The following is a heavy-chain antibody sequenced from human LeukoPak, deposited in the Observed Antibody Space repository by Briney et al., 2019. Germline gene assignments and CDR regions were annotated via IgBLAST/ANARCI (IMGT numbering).Heavy chain of an antibody. J-gene: IGHJ6*02. CDR3: ASIQIQDGYYYYGMDV. V-gene: IGHV3-21*01. D-gene: IGHD5-18*01. Sequence: GGSLRLSCAASGFTFSSYSMNWVRQAPGKGLEWVSSISSSSSYIYYADSVKGRFTISRDNSKNTLYLQMNSLRAEDTAVYYCASIQIQDGYYYYGMDVWGQGTTVTVSS. CDR2: ISSSSSYI. CDR1: GFTFSSYS.